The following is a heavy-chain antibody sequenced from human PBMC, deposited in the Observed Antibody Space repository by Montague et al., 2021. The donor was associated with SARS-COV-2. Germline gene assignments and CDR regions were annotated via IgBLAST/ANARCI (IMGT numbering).Heavy chain of an antibody. CDR1: GDSISSGHW. Sequence: SETLSLTCAVSGDSISSGHWWTWVRLPPGKGLEWIGEIYHSGSTNYNPSLKSRVTISVDKSRNQFSLRLSSVTAADTAVYYCVRGCYYDSDGHYYFDYWGQGTLVTVSS. CDR3: VRGCYYDSDGHYYFDY. CDR2: IYHSGST. V-gene: IGHV4-4*02. J-gene: IGHJ4*02. D-gene: IGHD3-22*01.